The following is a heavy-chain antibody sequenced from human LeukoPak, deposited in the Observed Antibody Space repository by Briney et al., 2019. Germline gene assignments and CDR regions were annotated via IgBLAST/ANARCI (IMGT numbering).Heavy chain of an antibody. V-gene: IGHV4-39*01. CDR1: GDSISTSSYY. D-gene: IGHD3-22*01. J-gene: IGHJ4*02. CDR3: ARSDYYDYRQIDF. Sequence: PSETLSLTCTVSGDSISTSSYYWGWIRQPPGKGLEWLGSIYYSGITHYNPSLKRRVTIYVDTSRNQFSLHLYSVTAADTAVFYCARSDYYDYRQIDFWGQGTLATVSS. CDR2: IYYSGIT.